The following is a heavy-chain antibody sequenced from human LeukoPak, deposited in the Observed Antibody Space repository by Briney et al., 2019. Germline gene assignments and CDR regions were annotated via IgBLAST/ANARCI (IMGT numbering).Heavy chain of an antibody. CDR3: ARGGDSGYDKTFDY. D-gene: IGHD5-12*01. CDR2: INHSGST. J-gene: IGHJ4*02. CDR1: GGSFSGYY. Sequence: SETLSLTCAVYGGSFSGYYWSWLRQPPGKGLEWIGEINHSGSTNYNPSLKSRVPLPVDTSKNQFPQKLSSVTAAETAGYYCARGGDSGYDKTFDYWGQGTLVTGSS. V-gene: IGHV4-34*01.